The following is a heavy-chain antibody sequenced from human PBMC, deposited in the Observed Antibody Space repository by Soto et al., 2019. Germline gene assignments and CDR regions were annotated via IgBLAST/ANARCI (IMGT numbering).Heavy chain of an antibody. CDR2: ISGSGGST. CDR3: ARVSYCSSTSCYGYYYGMEV. D-gene: IGHD2-2*01. CDR1: GFTFSSYA. Sequence: GGSLRLSCAASGFTFSSYAMSCVRQAPGKGLEWVSAISGSGGSTYCADSVKGRFTISRDNSKNSLYLQMNSMSAEDTALYYCARVSYCSSTSCYGYYYGMEVWGQGTTVTVSS. V-gene: IGHV3-23*01. J-gene: IGHJ6*02.